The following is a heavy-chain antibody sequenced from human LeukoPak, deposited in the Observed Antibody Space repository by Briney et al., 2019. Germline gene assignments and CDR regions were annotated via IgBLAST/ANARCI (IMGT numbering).Heavy chain of an antibody. CDR1: GYTFTSYY. J-gene: IGHJ4*02. CDR3: ARGVGDYYDSSGYDFDY. D-gene: IGHD3-22*01. CDR2: INPSGGST. Sequence: ASVKVSCKASGYTFTSYYMHWVRQAPGQGLEWMGIINPSGGSTSYAQKFQGRVTMTRDMSTSTVYMELSRLRSDDTALYYCARGVGDYYDSSGYDFDYWGQGTLVTVSS. V-gene: IGHV1-46*01.